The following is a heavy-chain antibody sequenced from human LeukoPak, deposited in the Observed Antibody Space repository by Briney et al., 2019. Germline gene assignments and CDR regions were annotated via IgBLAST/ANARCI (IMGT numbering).Heavy chain of an antibody. D-gene: IGHD6-19*01. CDR3: ARQAGVT. Sequence: PGGSLRLSCAVSGFSINNYWMTWYRQAPGQGLECVAHIKGDASEKPYVDSVKGRFTISRDNAENSPYLQMNSLRAEDTAVYYCARQAGVTWGQGTLVTVSS. CDR2: IKGDASEK. V-gene: IGHV3-7*01. CDR1: GFSINNYW. J-gene: IGHJ5*02.